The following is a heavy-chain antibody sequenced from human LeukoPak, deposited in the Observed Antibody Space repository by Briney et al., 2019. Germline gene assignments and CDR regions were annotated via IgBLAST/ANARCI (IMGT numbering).Heavy chain of an antibody. Sequence: GGSLRLSRAASGFTFSSYSMNWVRQAPGKGLEWVSSISSSSSYIYYADSVKGRFTISRDNAKNSLYLQMNSLRAEDTAVYYCASNDFWSGYYTYYFDYWGQGTLVTVSS. CDR1: GFTFSSYS. CDR2: ISSSSSYI. J-gene: IGHJ4*02. CDR3: ASNDFWSGYYTYYFDY. D-gene: IGHD3-3*01. V-gene: IGHV3-21*01.